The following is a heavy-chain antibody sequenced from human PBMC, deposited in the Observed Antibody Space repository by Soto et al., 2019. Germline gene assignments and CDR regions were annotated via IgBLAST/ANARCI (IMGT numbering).Heavy chain of an antibody. V-gene: IGHV3-23*01. D-gene: IGHD6-19*01. CDR1: GFFFSSYT. J-gene: IGHJ4*02. Sequence: EVQLLESGGGLVQPGGSLRLSCVGSGFFFSSYTMTWVRQAPGKGLEWVSSFSATSENTYYAYSVRGRFTSSRDNSKNTLFLQMNSLPAEDTAMYYCAKARDQQWVRLPFDDWGQGILVIVSS. CDR3: AKARDQQWVRLPFDD. CDR2: FSATSENT.